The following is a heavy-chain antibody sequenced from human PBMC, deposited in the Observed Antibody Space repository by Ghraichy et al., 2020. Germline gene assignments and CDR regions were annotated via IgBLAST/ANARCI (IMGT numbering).Heavy chain of an antibody. CDR2: INPNSGGT. CDR1: GNTFTGYY. J-gene: IGHJ6*02. D-gene: IGHD4/OR15-4a*01. V-gene: IGHV1-2*02. Sequence: ASVKVSCKASGNTFTGYYMHWVRQAPGQGLEWMGWINPNSGGTNYAQKFQGRVTMTRDTSISTAYMELSRLKSDDTAVYYCAREVLSNYYGMDVWGQGTTVTVSS. CDR3: AREVLSNYYGMDV.